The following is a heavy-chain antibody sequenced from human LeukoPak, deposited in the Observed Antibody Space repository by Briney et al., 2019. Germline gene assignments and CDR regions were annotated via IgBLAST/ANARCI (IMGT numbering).Heavy chain of an antibody. D-gene: IGHD6-13*01. CDR1: GGSISSSSHS. J-gene: IGHJ5*02. Sequence: SETLSLTCTVSGGSISSSSHSWGWIRQPPGKGLEWTGSIYYTGRTYYNPSLKSRVTISVDTSKNQFSLKLSSVTAADPAVYYCAQSLGSSNWIGNWFDPWGQGPLVTVSS. CDR2: IYYTGRT. V-gene: IGHV4-39*01. CDR3: AQSLGSSNWIGNWFDP.